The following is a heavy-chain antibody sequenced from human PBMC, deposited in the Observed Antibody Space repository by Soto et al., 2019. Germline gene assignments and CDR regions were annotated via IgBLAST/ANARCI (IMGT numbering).Heavy chain of an antibody. V-gene: IGHV4-34*01. CDR3: ARGRRLRRFDP. CDR1: GGSFSGYY. D-gene: IGHD3-16*01. Sequence: QVQLQQWGAGLLKPSETLSLTCAVYGGSFSGYYWSWIRQPPGKGLEWIREINHSGSTNYNPSLKSRVTISVDTSKNQFSLKLSSVTAADTAVYYCARGRRLRRFDPWGQGTLVTVSS. J-gene: IGHJ5*02. CDR2: INHSGST.